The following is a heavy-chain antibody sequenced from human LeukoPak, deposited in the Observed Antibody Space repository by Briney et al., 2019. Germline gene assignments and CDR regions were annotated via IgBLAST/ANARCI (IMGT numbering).Heavy chain of an antibody. CDR3: AKAIFALSPHWFDP. CDR2: IYYSGST. V-gene: IGHV4-39*07. Sequence: SETPSLTCTVSGGSLSSSSYYWGWIRQPPGKGLEWIGSIYYSGSTYYNPSLKSRVTISVDTSKNQFSLKLSSVTAADTAVYYCAKAIFALSPHWFDPWGQGTLVTVSS. J-gene: IGHJ5*02. CDR1: GGSLSSSSYY. D-gene: IGHD3-3*01.